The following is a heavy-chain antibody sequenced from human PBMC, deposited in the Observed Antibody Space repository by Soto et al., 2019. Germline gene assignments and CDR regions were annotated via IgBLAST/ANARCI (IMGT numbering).Heavy chain of an antibody. V-gene: IGHV3-23*01. J-gene: IGHJ5*02. Sequence: GGSLRLSCASSGFTFSSYAMSWVRQAPGKGLEWVSAISGSGGSTYYADSVKGRFTISRDNSKNTLYLQVNSLRAEDTAVYYCVKDHKQELVQGRWWFDPWGQGTLVIVSS. CDR2: ISGSGGST. CDR3: VKDHKQELVQGRWWFDP. CDR1: GFTFSSYA. D-gene: IGHD6-13*01.